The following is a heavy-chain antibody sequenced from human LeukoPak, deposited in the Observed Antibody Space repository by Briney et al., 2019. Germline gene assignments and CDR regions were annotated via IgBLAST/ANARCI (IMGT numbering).Heavy chain of an antibody. CDR2: ISYDGSNE. J-gene: IGHJ4*02. Sequence: GGSLRLSCAASGFTFSSYVMHWVRQAPGKGLEWVAIISYDGSNEYYADSVKGRFTISRDNSKNTLYLQMNSLRAEDTAVYYCANTNYYDSSGYYYFDYWGQGTLVTVSS. D-gene: IGHD3-22*01. V-gene: IGHV3-30*04. CDR3: ANTNYYDSSGYYYFDY. CDR1: GFTFSSYV.